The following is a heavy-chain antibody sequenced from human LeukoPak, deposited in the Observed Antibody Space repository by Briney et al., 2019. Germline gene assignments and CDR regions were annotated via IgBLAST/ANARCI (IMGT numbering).Heavy chain of an antibody. J-gene: IGHJ4*02. CDR2: IYTSGST. Sequence: SETLSLTCTVSGGSISGYYLSWVRQPAGKGLEWIGRIYTSGSTNYNPSLKSRVTMSVDTSKNQLSLKLSSVTAADTAVYYCARVSLGGLSVGDYFDYWGQGTLVTVSS. CDR3: ARVSLGGLSVGDYFDY. V-gene: IGHV4-4*07. CDR1: GGSISGYY.